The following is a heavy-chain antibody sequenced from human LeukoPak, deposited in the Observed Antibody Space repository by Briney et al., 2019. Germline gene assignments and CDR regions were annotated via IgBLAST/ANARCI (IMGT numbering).Heavy chain of an antibody. J-gene: IGHJ4*02. CDR2: ISNSGGAI. D-gene: IGHD1-26*01. CDR1: GFTFSSYE. V-gene: IGHV3-48*03. Sequence: PGGSLRLSCAGSGFTFSSYEMNWVRQAPGKGLEFVSYISNSGGAINYADSVKGRFTISRDNAKNSLYLQMNSLRAEDTAVYCCARGKLGLTTDYWGQGTLVTVSS. CDR3: ARGKLGLTTDY.